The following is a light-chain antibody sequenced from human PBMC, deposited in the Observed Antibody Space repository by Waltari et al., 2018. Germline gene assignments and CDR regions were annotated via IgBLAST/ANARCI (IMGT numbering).Light chain of an antibody. CDR3: QQNSNWPLT. CDR1: QSVTSS. V-gene: IGKV3D-15*01. Sequence: EIVMTQSPATLSLSPGERATLSCRASQSVTSSLGWYQQKPGQAPRLLMYGASSRATGIPDRFSGSGSGTEFTLTISSLEPEDVAVYYCQQNSNWPLTFGGGTKVEIK. CDR2: GAS. J-gene: IGKJ4*01.